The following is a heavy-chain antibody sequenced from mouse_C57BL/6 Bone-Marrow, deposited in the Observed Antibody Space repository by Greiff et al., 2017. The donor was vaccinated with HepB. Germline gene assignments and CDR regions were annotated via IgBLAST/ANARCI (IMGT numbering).Heavy chain of an antibody. CDR1: GFTFSDYG. Sequence: EVQGVESGGGLVQPGGSLKLSCAASGFTFSDYGMAWVRQAPRKGPEWVAFISNLAYSIYYADTVTGRVTLSRENAKNTLYLEMSSLRSEDTAMYYCARRGLDGYSFDYWGQGTTLTVSS. V-gene: IGHV5-15*01. CDR3: ARRGLDGYSFDY. D-gene: IGHD2-3*01. CDR2: ISNLAYSI. J-gene: IGHJ2*01.